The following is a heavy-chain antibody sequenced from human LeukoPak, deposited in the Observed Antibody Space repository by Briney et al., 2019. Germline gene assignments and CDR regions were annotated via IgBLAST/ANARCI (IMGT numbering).Heavy chain of an antibody. J-gene: IGHJ4*02. CDR1: GYTFTDYF. Sequence: ASVKVSCKASGYTFTDYFMHWVRQAPGQGLEWMGWINPNSGATNYAQQFQGRVTMTRDRSISTMFMELSRLTSDDTALYYCARDLGRHCTTIGCQSNYWGQGTLVTVSS. CDR3: ARDLGRHCTTIGCQSNY. D-gene: IGHD2-8*01. CDR2: INPNSGAT. V-gene: IGHV1-2*02.